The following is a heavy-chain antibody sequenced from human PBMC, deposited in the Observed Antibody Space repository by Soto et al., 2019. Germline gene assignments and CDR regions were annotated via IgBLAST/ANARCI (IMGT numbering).Heavy chain of an antibody. CDR2: IYSGGPT. D-gene: IGHD3-10*01. CDR3: AKLGPYGSESYSFRYNWLDP. Sequence: VQLVESGGGLIQPGGSLRLSCEASGFSVSSSHMIWVRQAPGKGLEWVSVIYSGGPTYYAVSVKGRFTISRDRSKNTVYLQMHGLRNEDTAVYHCAKLGPYGSESYSFRYNWLDPWGQGTLVTVSS. CDR1: GFSVSSSH. J-gene: IGHJ5*02. V-gene: IGHV3-53*01.